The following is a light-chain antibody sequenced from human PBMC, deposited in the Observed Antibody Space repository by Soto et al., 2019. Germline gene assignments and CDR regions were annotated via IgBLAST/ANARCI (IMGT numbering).Light chain of an antibody. CDR2: DAS. V-gene: IGKV1-5*01. Sequence: DIQMTQSPSTLSASVGDRVTITCRASQSISSWLAWYQQKPGKAPKLLIYDASSLESGGPSRFSGSGSGTEFTLTISSLQPDDFATYYCQQYNSYLPWTFGQGTKVEIK. J-gene: IGKJ1*01. CDR3: QQYNSYLPWT. CDR1: QSISSW.